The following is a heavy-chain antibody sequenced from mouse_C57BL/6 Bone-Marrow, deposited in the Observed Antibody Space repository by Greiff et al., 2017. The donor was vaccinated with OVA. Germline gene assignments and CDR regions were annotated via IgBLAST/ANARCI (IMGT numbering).Heavy chain of an antibody. V-gene: IGHV14-4*01. Sequence: EVQLQQPGAELVRPGASVKLSCTASGFTFTDDYMHWVKQRPEQGLEWIGWIDPANGDTEYASKFKGKATLTADTSSNTAYLQLSSLTSEDTAGYYCTTDYDYEGDYWGQGTTLTVSA. CDR3: TTDYDYEGDY. D-gene: IGHD2-4*01. J-gene: IGHJ2*01. CDR2: IDPANGDT. CDR1: GFTFTDDY.